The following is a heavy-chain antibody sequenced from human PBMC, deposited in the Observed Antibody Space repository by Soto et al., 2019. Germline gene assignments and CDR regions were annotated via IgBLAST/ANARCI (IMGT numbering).Heavy chain of an antibody. V-gene: IGHV3-23*01. CDR2: IRGSGGST. CDR3: ARTLYSYGTDY. Sequence: EVQLLESGGGLAQPGGSLRLSCAASGFTFSSYAMSWVRQAPGKGLEWVSAIRGSGGSTYDADSVKGRFTISRDNSKKTLYLQRNSMGAEDTAVYYCARTLYSYGTDYWGQGTLVTVSS. D-gene: IGHD5-18*01. CDR1: GFTFSSYA. J-gene: IGHJ4*02.